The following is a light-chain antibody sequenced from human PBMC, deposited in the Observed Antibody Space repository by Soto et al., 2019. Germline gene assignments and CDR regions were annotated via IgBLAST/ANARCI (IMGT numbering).Light chain of an antibody. CDR3: QQYGSSAWT. CDR1: QSVSNNY. V-gene: IGKV3-20*01. CDR2: GAS. J-gene: IGKJ1*01. Sequence: EIVLTQSPGTLSLSPGERATLSCRASQSVSNNYVTWYQQKPGQAPRLLIHGASSRATDIPDRFSGSGSGTDFTLSISRLEPEDFAVYYCQQYGSSAWTFGQGTKVEIK.